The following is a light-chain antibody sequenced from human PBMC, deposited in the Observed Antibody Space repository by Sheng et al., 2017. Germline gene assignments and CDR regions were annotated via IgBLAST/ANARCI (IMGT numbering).Light chain of an antibody. V-gene: IGLV3-21*02. Sequence: SYELTQPPSVSVAPGQTARISCGGNNIGRKTVHWYQQKPGQAPVVVIYDDNDRPSGIPERFSGSNSGNTATLTISRVEAGDEADYYCQVWESSSYWVFGGGTKVTVL. CDR1: NIGRKT. CDR2: DDN. CDR3: QVWESSSYWV. J-gene: IGLJ3*02.